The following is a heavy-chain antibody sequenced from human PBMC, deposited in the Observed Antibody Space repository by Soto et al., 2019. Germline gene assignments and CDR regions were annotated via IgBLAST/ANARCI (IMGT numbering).Heavy chain of an antibody. J-gene: IGHJ6*02. CDR2: IKPDGSEK. V-gene: IGHV3-7*01. CDR1: GFTFSSCW. D-gene: IGHD5-18*01. Sequence: GGSLRLSCRASGFTFSSCWMSWARQAPGKGLEGVANIKPDGSEKYYVDSVKGRFTVSRDNAKNSLYLQMDSLRGEDTAVYYCARVDSSLAHYGMGVWGQGTTVTVSS. CDR3: ARVDSSLAHYGMGV.